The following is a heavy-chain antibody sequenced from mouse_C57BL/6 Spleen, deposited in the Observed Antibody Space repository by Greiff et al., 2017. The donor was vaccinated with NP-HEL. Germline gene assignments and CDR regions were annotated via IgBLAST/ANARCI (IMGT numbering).Heavy chain of an antibody. J-gene: IGHJ4*01. V-gene: IGHV10-1*01. D-gene: IGHD1-1*01. Sequence: EVHLVESGGGLVQPKGSLKLSCAASGFSFNTYAMNWVRQAPGKGLEWVARIRSKSNNYATYYADSVKDRFTISRDDSESMLYLQMNNLKTEDTAMYYCVRHGDYYGSDYAMDYWGQGTSVTVSS. CDR2: IRSKSNNYAT. CDR1: GFSFNTYA. CDR3: VRHGDYYGSDYAMDY.